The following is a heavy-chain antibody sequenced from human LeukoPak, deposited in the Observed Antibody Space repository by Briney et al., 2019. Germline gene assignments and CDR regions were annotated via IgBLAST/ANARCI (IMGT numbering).Heavy chain of an antibody. CDR1: GFTFSSYR. CDR3: AELGITMIGGV. D-gene: IGHD3-10*02. V-gene: IGHV3-21*01. Sequence: GGSLRLSCAASGFTFSSYRMNWVRQAPGKGLEWVSSISSRSSYIYYADSLKGRFTISRDNAKNSLYLNIHSLRAEDMAVYYCAELGITMIGGVWGKGTTVTISS. CDR2: ISSRSSYI. J-gene: IGHJ6*04.